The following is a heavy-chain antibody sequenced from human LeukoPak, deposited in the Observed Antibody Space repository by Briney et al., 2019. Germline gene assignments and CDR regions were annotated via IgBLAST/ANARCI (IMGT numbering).Heavy chain of an antibody. D-gene: IGHD2-21*02. CDR1: GYTFIGYF. V-gene: IGHV1-2*02. Sequence: ASVRVSCKASGYTFIGYFMHWVRQAPGQGLEWMGWINLNSGGTDYAQKFQGRVTMTRDTSISTAYMELSRLRSDDTAVYYCARGMSGDPFDYWGQGSLVTVSS. J-gene: IGHJ4*02. CDR2: INLNSGGT. CDR3: ARGMSGDPFDY.